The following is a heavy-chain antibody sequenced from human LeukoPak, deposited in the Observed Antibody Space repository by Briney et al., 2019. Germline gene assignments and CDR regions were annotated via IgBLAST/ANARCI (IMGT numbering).Heavy chain of an antibody. CDR1: GFTFSSYG. J-gene: IGHJ4*02. CDR3: AKDRRITMIVVVITGFDY. D-gene: IGHD3-22*01. CDR2: ISYDGSNK. Sequence: GGSLRLSCAASGFTFSSYGMHWVRQAPGKGLEWVAVISYDGSNKYYADSVKGRFTISRDNSKNTLYLQMNSLRAEDTAVYYCAKDRRITMIVVVITGFDYWGQGTLVTVSS. V-gene: IGHV3-30*18.